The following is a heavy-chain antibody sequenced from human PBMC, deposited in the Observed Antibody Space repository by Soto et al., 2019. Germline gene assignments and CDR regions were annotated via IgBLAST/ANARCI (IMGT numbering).Heavy chain of an antibody. D-gene: IGHD6-25*01. J-gene: IGHJ6*03. CDR1: GFTFSNCA. V-gene: IGHV3-23*01. CDR3: TTRASADGYFYHMVV. Sequence: EVQLLESGGGLVQPGGSLRLSCATSGFTFSNCAMTWVRQAPGKGLEWVSVISVSGTNKYYADSVKGRFSVSRDDSKNTLYLEMNSLRVEDTAIYDCTTRASADGYFYHMVVWGKGTTVTVS. CDR2: ISVSGTNK.